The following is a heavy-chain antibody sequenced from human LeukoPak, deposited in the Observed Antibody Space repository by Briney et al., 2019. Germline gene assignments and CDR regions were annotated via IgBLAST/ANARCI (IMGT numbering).Heavy chain of an antibody. D-gene: IGHD6-19*01. CDR3: ASGRSLIAVAGLFDY. Sequence: ASVKVSCKASGYTFTSYAMNWVRQAPGQGLEWMVWINTNTGNPTYAQGFTGRVFFSLDTSFSTAYLHISSLKAADTAVYYCASGRSLIAVAGLFDYWGQGTLVTVSS. CDR1: GYTFTSYA. CDR2: INTNTGNP. J-gene: IGHJ4*02. V-gene: IGHV7-4-1*02.